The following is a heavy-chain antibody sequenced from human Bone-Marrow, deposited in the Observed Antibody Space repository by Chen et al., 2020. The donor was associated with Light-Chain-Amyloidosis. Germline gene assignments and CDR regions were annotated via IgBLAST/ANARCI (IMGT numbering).Heavy chain of an antibody. Sequence: QVRLVESGGGGVQPGGSLRLSCAATGCAFSSYAMHWVRQAPGKGLEWVEAISYDENTKYYADSVRGRFTISRDNSKNTLFLQMSSLTADDTALFYCATDSAVPGAHPPDYWGQGTPVTVSS. CDR2: ISYDENTK. D-gene: IGHD6-19*01. CDR3: ATDSAVPGAHPPDY. V-gene: IGHV3-30-3*01. J-gene: IGHJ4*02. CDR1: GCAFSSYA.